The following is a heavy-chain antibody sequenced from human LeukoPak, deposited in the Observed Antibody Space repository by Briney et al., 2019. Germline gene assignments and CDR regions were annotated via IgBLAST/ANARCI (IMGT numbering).Heavy chain of an antibody. CDR3: TTDHEWEPNLDY. J-gene: IGHJ4*02. CDR1: GFTFSNAW. V-gene: IGHV3-15*01. Sequence: PGGSLRLSCAASGFTFSNAWMSWVRQAPGKGLEWVGRIKSKTDGGTTDYAAPVKGRFTISRDDSKNTLYLQMNSLKPEDTAVYYCTTDHEWEPNLDYWGQGTLVTVSS. CDR2: IKSKTDGGTT. D-gene: IGHD1-26*01.